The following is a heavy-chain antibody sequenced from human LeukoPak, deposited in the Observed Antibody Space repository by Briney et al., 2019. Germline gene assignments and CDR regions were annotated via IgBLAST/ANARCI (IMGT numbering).Heavy chain of an antibody. V-gene: IGHV3-21*01. Sequence: GGSLRLSCAASGFTFSSYEMNWVRQAPGKGLEWVSSISSSSSYIYYADSVKGRFTISRDNSKNTLYLQMNSLRAEDTAVYYCARAGLLWFGEPGYYYYMDVWGKGTTVTISS. D-gene: IGHD3-10*01. CDR2: ISSSSSYI. CDR1: GFTFSSYE. CDR3: ARAGLLWFGEPGYYYYMDV. J-gene: IGHJ6*03.